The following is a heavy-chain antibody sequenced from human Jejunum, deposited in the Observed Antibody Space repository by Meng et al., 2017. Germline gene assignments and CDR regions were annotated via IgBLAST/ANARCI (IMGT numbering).Heavy chain of an antibody. CDR1: GIPFSRSG. D-gene: IGHD1-26*01. CDR2: ISSDGNQK. Sequence: GESLKISYAASGIPFSRSGMHWVRQGPGKGLEWMTFISSDGNQKFYVDSVRGRFTVSRDNSKNTLYLQMDSLRADDTAVYYCARDKGTTSCDNWGQGTPVTVSS. CDR3: ARDKGTTSCDN. V-gene: IGHV3-33*05. J-gene: IGHJ4*02.